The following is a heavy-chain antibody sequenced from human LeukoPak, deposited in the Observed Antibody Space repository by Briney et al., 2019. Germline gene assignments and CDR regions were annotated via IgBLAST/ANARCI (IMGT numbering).Heavy chain of an antibody. CDR2: ISSNGGST. D-gene: IGHD4/OR15-4a*01. CDR1: GFPFSSYA. V-gene: IGHV3-64D*09. Sequence: PGGSLRLSCKASGFPFSSYAVHWVRQAPGKGLEYVSAISSNGGSTYYADSVKGRFTISRDNSKNTLYLQMSSLRAEDTAVYYSVKWCAKDIARRVAHLDSWRQGTLVTVSS. J-gene: IGHJ4*02. CDR3: VKWCAKDIARRVAHLDS.